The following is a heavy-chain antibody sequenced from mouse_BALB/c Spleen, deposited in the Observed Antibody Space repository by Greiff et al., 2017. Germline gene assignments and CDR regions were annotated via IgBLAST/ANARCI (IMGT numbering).Heavy chain of an antibody. CDR3: ARGDGRHYFDY. CDR1: GFNIKDTY. CDR2: IDPANGNT. D-gene: IGHD3-1*01. V-gene: IGHV14-3*02. Sequence: EVKLQESGAELVKPGASVKLSCTASGFNIKDTYMHWVKQRPEQGLEWIGRIDPANGNTKYDPKFQGKATITADTSSNTAYLQLSSLTSEDTAVYYCARGDGRHYFDYWGQGTTLTVSS. J-gene: IGHJ2*01.